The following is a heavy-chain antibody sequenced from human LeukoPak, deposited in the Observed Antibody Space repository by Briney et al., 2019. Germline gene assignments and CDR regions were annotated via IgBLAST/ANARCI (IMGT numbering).Heavy chain of an antibody. V-gene: IGHV3-48*01. CDR1: GFTFSSYW. J-gene: IGHJ5*02. CDR3: ARVAENA. Sequence: GGSLRLSCAASGFTFSSYWMSWVRQAPRKGLEWISYISSIRTIYYADSVKGRFTISRDNGKNSLYLQMNNLRAEDTAVYYCARVAENAWGQGTLVTVSS. CDR2: ISSIRTI.